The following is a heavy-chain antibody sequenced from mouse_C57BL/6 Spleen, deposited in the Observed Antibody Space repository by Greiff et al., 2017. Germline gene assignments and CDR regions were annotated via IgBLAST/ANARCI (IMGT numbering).Heavy chain of an antibody. CDR3: ARLDYYGSSYDY. D-gene: IGHD1-1*01. CDR2: INPSSGYT. CDR1: GYTFTSYT. Sequence: QVQLKQSGAELARPGASVKMSCKASGYTFTSYTMHWVKQRPGQGLEWIGYINPSSGYTKYNQKFKDKATLTADKSSSTAYMQLSSLTSEDSAVYYCARLDYYGSSYDYWGLGTTLTVSS. J-gene: IGHJ2*01. V-gene: IGHV1-4*01.